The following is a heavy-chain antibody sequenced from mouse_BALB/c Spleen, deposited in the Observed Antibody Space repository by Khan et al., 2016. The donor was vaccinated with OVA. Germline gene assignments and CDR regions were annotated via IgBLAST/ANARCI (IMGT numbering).Heavy chain of an antibody. CDR3: ARSPYGNFAY. CDR1: GFIFSTFA. D-gene: IGHD2-1*01. CDR2: ISSDGDYT. Sequence: EVKLQESGGGLVKPGGSLKLSCAVSGFIFSTFAMSWVRQTPEKRLEWVATISSDGDYTFYPDIVTGRFTISRDNAKNTLYLQMSSLRSEDTAMYYCARSPYGNFAYWGQGTLVTVSA. V-gene: IGHV5-9-3*01. J-gene: IGHJ3*01.